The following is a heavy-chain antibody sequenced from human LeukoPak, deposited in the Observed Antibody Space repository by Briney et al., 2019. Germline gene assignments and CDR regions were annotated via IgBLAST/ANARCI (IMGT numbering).Heavy chain of an antibody. D-gene: IGHD5-24*01. Sequence: GESLRISCEASGYSFTSYWITWVRQMPGKGLEWMGRIDPSDSYSNYSPSFQGHVTISADKSISTVYLQWRSLKASDTAVYYCARHRDGYNHTFDYWGQGTLVTVSS. V-gene: IGHV5-10-1*01. CDR2: IDPSDSYS. CDR3: ARHRDGYNHTFDY. CDR1: GYSFTSYW. J-gene: IGHJ4*02.